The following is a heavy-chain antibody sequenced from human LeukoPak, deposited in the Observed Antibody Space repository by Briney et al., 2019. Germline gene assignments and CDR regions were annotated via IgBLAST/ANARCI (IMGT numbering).Heavy chain of an antibody. J-gene: IGHJ5*02. D-gene: IGHD6-6*01. Sequence: SETLSLTCTVSGGSISTSNYYWGWIRQPPGKGLEWIGNIFYSGSTYYSPSLKSRVTISLDTSRNQFSLKLSSVTAADTAVYHCARPWYSSSSDWFDPWGQGTLVTVSS. CDR2: IFYSGST. CDR3: ARPWYSSSSDWFDP. CDR1: GGSISTSNYY. V-gene: IGHV4-39*07.